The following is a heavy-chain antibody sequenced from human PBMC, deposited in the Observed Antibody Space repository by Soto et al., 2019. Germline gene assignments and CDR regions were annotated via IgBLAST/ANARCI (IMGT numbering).Heavy chain of an antibody. V-gene: IGHV2-70*04. Sequence: SGPTLVNPTQTLTLTCTFSGFSLSTSGMRVSWIRQPPGKALEWIARIDWDDDKFYSTSLKTRLTISKDTSKNQVVLTMTNMDPVDTATYYCARTRTYCGGDCYSDYYYGMDVWGQGTTVTSP. CDR1: GFSLSTSGMR. CDR3: ARTRTYCGGDCYSDYYYGMDV. D-gene: IGHD2-21*02. CDR2: IDWDDDK. J-gene: IGHJ6*02.